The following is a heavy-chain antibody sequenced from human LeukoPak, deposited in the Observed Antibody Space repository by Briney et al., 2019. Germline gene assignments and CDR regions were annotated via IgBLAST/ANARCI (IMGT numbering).Heavy chain of an antibody. J-gene: IGHJ4*02. Sequence: GGSLRLSCAASGFTFSRYAMHWVRQAPGKGLEWVAVVSYDGSNEYYADSVKGRFIISRDRSENTLYLQMNSLRVEDTAVYYCARVGYYSSGPFSYFDYWGQGTLVTVSS. CDR1: GFTFSRYA. CDR2: VSYDGSNE. V-gene: IGHV3-30-3*01. CDR3: ARVGYYSSGPFSYFDY. D-gene: IGHD3-10*01.